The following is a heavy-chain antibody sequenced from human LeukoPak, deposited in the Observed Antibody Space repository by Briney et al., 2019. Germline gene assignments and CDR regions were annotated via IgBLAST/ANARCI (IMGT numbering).Heavy chain of an antibody. V-gene: IGHV3-9*01. D-gene: IGHD4-23*01. CDR2: ISWNGAIM. J-gene: IGHJ6*02. CDR3: AKDISIGGFADGYFYGMDA. CDR1: GFKFDDYG. Sequence: GGSLRLSCATSGFKFDDYGMHWVRQAPRKGLEWVSGISWNGAIMVYADSVKGRFTISRDNAKSSLYLQMNSLRAEDTALYYCAKDISIGGFADGYFYGMDAWGQGTTVTVSS.